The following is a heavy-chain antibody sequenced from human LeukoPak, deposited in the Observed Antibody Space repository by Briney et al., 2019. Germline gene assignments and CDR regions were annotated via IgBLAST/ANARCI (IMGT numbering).Heavy chain of an antibody. CDR1: GFTFSSYS. V-gene: IGHV3-21*01. CDR3: ARCDRSGDYYYYYYMDV. D-gene: IGHD2-21*01. Sequence: GGALRLSCAASGFTFSSYSMNWVRQAPGKGVEGVSSISSVSSYIYYADSVKGRFTISRDNAKNSLYLQMNSLRAEDTAVYYCARCDRSGDYYYYYYMDVWGKGTTVTVSS. CDR2: ISSVSSYI. J-gene: IGHJ6*03.